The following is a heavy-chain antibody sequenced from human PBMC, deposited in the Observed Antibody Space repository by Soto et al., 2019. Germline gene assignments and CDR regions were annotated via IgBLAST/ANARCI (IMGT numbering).Heavy chain of an antibody. CDR3: ARGRGLYNSGRSQLHS. Sequence: QVQVVQSGAEVKKPGSSVRVSCKASGDSFTKYTVNWVRQAPRQGLEWMGGIIPRFGTTNYAPTLQDRVTITADASMNTVYMELSSLRSDDTALYYCARGRGLYNSGRSQLHSWGQGTLVTVSS. V-gene: IGHV1-69*01. D-gene: IGHD1-1*01. CDR1: GDSFTKYT. CDR2: IIPRFGTT. J-gene: IGHJ4*02.